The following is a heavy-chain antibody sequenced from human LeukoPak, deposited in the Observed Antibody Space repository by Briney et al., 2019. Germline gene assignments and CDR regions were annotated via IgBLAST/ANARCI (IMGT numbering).Heavy chain of an antibody. CDR1: GGSIGTYY. J-gene: IGHJ4*02. CDR3: ARDRHWTNDWVFDY. V-gene: IGHV4-59*01. Sequence: SETLSLTCTVSGGSIGTYYWSWIRQPPGKGLEWIGYIYYNGHTDYNPSLRSRVTISVHTSKNQFSLKLSSVTAADTAVYYCARDRHWTNDWVFDYWGQGTLVTVSS. D-gene: IGHD1/OR15-1a*01. CDR2: IYYNGHT.